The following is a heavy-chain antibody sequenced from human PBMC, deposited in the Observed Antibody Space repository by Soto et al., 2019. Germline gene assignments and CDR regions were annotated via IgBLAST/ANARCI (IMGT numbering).Heavy chain of an antibody. V-gene: IGHV3-21*01. Sequence: VGSLRLSCAASGFTFSGYSMHWIRQVPGKGLEWVSIISSSSNYIYYADSVKGRFTISRDNANNSLYLQMNSLRVEDTAVYYCARDLQNYDSSGYYVYWGQGTLVTVSS. CDR3: ARDLQNYDSSGYYVY. CDR2: ISSSSNYI. J-gene: IGHJ4*02. D-gene: IGHD3-22*01. CDR1: GFTFSGYS.